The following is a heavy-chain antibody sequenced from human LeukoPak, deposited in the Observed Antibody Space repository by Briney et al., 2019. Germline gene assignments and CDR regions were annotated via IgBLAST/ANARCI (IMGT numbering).Heavy chain of an antibody. CDR3: ARGLSGIPFDY. Sequence: PSETLSLXCAVYGGSFSGYYWSWLRQPPGKGLEWIGEINHSGSTNYNPSLKSRVTISVDTSKNQFSLKLSSVTAADTAVYYCARGLSGIPFDYWGQGTLVTVSS. CDR2: INHSGST. D-gene: IGHD5-18*01. CDR1: GGSFSGYY. V-gene: IGHV4-34*01. J-gene: IGHJ4*02.